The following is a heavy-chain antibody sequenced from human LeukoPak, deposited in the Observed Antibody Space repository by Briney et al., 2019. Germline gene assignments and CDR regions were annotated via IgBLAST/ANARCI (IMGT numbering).Heavy chain of an antibody. CDR1: GYTLTELS. Sequence: ASVKVSCKDSGYTLTELSMHWVRQAPGKGLEWMGWINPNSGGTNYAQKFQGRVTMTRDTSISTAYMELSRLRSDDTAVYYCASADGYNYDYWGQGTLVTVSS. CDR2: INPNSGGT. J-gene: IGHJ4*02. V-gene: IGHV1-2*02. D-gene: IGHD5-24*01. CDR3: ASADGYNYDY.